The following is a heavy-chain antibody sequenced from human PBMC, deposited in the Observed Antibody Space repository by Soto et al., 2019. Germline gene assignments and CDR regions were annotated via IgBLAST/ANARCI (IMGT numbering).Heavy chain of an antibody. CDR3: AKGGSGSYSNAFDI. V-gene: IGHV4-59*08. Sequence: SETLSLTCTVSGGSISDYHWSWIRQPPGKGLEWMGYIYYTGTTNYNPSLESRVTMSVDTSKNQFSLHLGFVTAADTALYYCAKGGSGSYSNAFDIWGQGTMVTVSS. CDR1: GGSISDYH. CDR2: IYYTGTT. D-gene: IGHD3-10*01. J-gene: IGHJ3*02.